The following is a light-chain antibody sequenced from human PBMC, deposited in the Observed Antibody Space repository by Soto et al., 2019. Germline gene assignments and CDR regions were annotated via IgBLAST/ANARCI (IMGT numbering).Light chain of an antibody. V-gene: IGLV2-14*01. CDR3: SSYTSSRAYV. J-gene: IGLJ1*01. CDR2: EVS. Sequence: QSALTQPASVSGSPGQSITISCTGTSSDVGGYNYVSWSQQQSGKAPKLMIHEVSNRPSGVSNRFSGSKSGNTASLTISGLQAEDEADYYCSSYTSSRAYVFGIGTKVTVL. CDR1: SSDVGGYNY.